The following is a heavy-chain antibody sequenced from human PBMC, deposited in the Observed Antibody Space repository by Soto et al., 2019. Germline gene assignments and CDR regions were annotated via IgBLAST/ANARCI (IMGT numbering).Heavy chain of an antibody. CDR1: GFTFSSYG. J-gene: IGHJ5*02. CDR3: AKRLAYCGGDCPGWFDP. V-gene: IGHV3-30*18. Sequence: PGRSLRLCCAASGFTFSSYGMHWVLQATGKWLEWVAVIPYDGSNKSYADSVKGRCTISRDNSKNTLYLQMNSLRAEDTAVYYCAKRLAYCGGDCPGWFDPWGQGTLVTVSS. D-gene: IGHD2-21*02. CDR2: IPYDGSNK.